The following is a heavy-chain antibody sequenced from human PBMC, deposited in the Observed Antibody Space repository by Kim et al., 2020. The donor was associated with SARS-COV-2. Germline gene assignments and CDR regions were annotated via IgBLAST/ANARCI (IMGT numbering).Heavy chain of an antibody. Sequence: GGSLRLSCAASGFTFSSYGMHWVRQAPGKGLEWVAVISYDGSNKYYADSVKGRFTISRDNSKNTLYLQMNSLRAEDTAVYYCAKDLDHYEFWSASYDYYG. CDR3: AKDLDHYEFWSASYDYYG. CDR1: GFTFSSYG. J-gene: IGHJ6*01. V-gene: IGHV3-30*18. D-gene: IGHD3-3*01. CDR2: ISYDGSNK.